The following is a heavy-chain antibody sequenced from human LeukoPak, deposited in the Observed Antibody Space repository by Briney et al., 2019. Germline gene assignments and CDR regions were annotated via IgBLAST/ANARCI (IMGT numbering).Heavy chain of an antibody. CDR1: GFTFSYYG. D-gene: IGHD6-13*01. J-gene: IGHJ5*02. CDR3: ARDGVAAAGHNWFDP. V-gene: IGHV3-48*04. CDR2: SSTSSSTN. Sequence: PGGSLRLSCAASGFTFSYYGMNWVRQAPGKGLEWISYSSTSSSTNYHADSVKGRFTISRDNAKNSLYLQMNSLRAEDTAVYYCARDGVAAAGHNWFDPWGQGTLVTVSS.